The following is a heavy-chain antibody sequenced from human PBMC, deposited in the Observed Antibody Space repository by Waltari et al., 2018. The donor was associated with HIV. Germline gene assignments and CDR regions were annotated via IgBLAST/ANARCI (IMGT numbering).Heavy chain of an antibody. Sequence: QVQLQESGPGLVKPSQTLSLTCTVSGGSISSGSYYWSWIRQPAGKGLEWIGRIYTSGSTNYNPSLNSRVTISVDTSKNQFSLKLSSVTAADTAVYYCARVVYDSSGYYWFDYWGQGTLVTVSS. J-gene: IGHJ4*02. CDR2: IYTSGST. CDR3: ARVVYDSSGYYWFDY. CDR1: GGSISSGSYY. D-gene: IGHD3-22*01. V-gene: IGHV4-61*02.